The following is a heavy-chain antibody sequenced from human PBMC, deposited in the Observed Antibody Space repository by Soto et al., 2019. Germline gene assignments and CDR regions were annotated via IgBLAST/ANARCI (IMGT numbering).Heavy chain of an antibody. CDR3: ANEPPARGGGWFDP. J-gene: IGHJ5*02. CDR2: ISGSGGST. V-gene: IGHV3-23*01. D-gene: IGHD3-16*01. Sequence: EVQLLESGGGLVQPGGSLRLSCAASGFTFSSYAMSWVRQAPGKGLEWVSAISGSGGSTYYADSVKGRFTISRDNSQNTRYRQWNGLRAEGTAVYYWANEPPARGGGWFDPWGQGTLVTVSS. CDR1: GFTFSSYA.